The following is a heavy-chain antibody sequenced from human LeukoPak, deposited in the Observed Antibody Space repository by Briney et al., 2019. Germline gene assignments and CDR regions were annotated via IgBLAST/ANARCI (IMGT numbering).Heavy chain of an antibody. V-gene: IGHV3-23*01. CDR2: ISGRAGSGGST. CDR3: AIGYDSSGYYLPFDY. J-gene: IGHJ4*02. D-gene: IGHD3-22*01. CDR1: VFTFSVYA. Sequence: PGGSLRLSCAASVFTFSVYALSCVRQAPGRGLEWVSHISGRAGSGGSTYYADSVKGRFTVSRDNSKNTLYLQMNSLRAEDTAVYYCAIGYDSSGYYLPFDYWGQGTLVTVSS.